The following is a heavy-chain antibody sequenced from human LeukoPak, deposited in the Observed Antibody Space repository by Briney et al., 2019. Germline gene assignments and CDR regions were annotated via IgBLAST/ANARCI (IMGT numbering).Heavy chain of an antibody. Sequence: PSETLSLTCTVSGGSISSYYWSWIRQPPGKGLEWIGYIYYSGSTNYNPSLTSRVTISVDTSKNQFSLKLSSVTAADTAVYYCARVGRYGYNLEYFDYWGQGTLVTVSS. CDR1: GGSISSYY. CDR3: ARVGRYGYNLEYFDY. CDR2: IYYSGST. D-gene: IGHD5-24*01. J-gene: IGHJ4*02. V-gene: IGHV4-59*01.